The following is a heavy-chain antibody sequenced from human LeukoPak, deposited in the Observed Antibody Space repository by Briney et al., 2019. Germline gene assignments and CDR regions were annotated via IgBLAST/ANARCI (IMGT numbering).Heavy chain of an antibody. D-gene: IGHD2-8*01. CDR3: ARGQYCTNGVCIFDP. CDR1: GFTFSSYS. Sequence: GGSLRLSCAASGFTFSSYSMNWVRQAPGKGLEWVSSISSSSSYIYYADSVKGRFTISRDNAKNSLYLQMNSLRAEDTAVYYCARGQYCTNGVCIFDPWGQGTLVTVSS. CDR2: ISSSSSYI. V-gene: IGHV3-21*01. J-gene: IGHJ5*02.